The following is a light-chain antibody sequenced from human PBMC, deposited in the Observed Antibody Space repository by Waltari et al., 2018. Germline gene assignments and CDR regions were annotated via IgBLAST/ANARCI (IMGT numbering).Light chain of an antibody. CDR3: QQFGSSVT. Sequence: EIVLTQSPGTLSLSPGEGATLSCRASQSVSSNHLAWYQQNPGQAPRLVIYGASGRAPGIPDRFSGGGSGTDFTLTISRLEPEDFAVYYCQQFGSSVTFGGGTKVEIK. CDR1: QSVSSNH. V-gene: IGKV3-20*01. CDR2: GAS. J-gene: IGKJ4*01.